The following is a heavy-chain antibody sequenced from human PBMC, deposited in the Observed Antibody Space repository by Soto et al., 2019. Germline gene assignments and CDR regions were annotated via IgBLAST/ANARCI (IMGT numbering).Heavy chain of an antibody. V-gene: IGHV4-59*11. CDR3: AAVLPAEYYFHFMDV. J-gene: IGHJ6*03. CDR1: GASIDSHY. Sequence: QIQLQESGPGLVKPSETLSLICTVSGASIDSHYWSWIRQPPGKGLEWIGYISDSGDTRSHPSLKRRRTISLHVSQKQFSLHLPPATAADTAAYFLAAVLPAEYYFHFMDVWGKGTTVIVSS. CDR2: ISDSGDT. D-gene: IGHD2-2*01.